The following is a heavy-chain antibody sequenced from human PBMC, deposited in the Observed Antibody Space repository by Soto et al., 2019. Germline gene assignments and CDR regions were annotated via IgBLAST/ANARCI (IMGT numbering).Heavy chain of an antibody. CDR3: AKRTSSNWYSDL. V-gene: IGHV3-23*01. CDR2: VSSSGGST. D-gene: IGHD3-3*02. CDR1: GFTFSSYA. Sequence: GGSLRLSCAASGFTFSSYAMSWVRESPGKGLEWVSSVSSSGGSTYYADSVKGRFTISRDNSKNTLYLQVNSLRAEDTAVYYCAKRTSSNWYSDLWGRGTLVTVSS. J-gene: IGHJ2*01.